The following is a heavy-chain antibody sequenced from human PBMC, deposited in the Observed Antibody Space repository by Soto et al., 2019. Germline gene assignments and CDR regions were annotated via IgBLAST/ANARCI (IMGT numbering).Heavy chain of an antibody. CDR3: ARDLLSGRYGMDV. CDR1: GGSINSDY. CDR2: VRNSGST. V-gene: IGHV4-59*01. Sequence: QVQLQESGPGLVKPSETLSLTCTVSGGSINSDYWSWIRQPPEKGLEWIGYVRNSGSTNYNPSLKSRVTISVDTSKNQFSLKLSSVTAAGTGVYYCARDLLSGRYGMDVWGQGTTVTVSS. D-gene: IGHD1-26*01. J-gene: IGHJ6*02.